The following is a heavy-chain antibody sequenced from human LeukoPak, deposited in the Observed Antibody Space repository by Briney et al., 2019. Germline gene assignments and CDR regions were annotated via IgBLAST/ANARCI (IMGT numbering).Heavy chain of an antibody. J-gene: IGHJ4*02. D-gene: IGHD4-11*01. CDR2: ISSSSSYI. CDR3: ERSTVTTGLAFDY. CDR1: GFTFSSYS. V-gene: IGHV3-21*01. Sequence: GGSLRLSCAASGFTFSSYSMNWVRQAPGKGLEWVSSISSSSSYIYYADSVKGRFTISRDNAKNSLYLQMNSLRAEDTAVYYCERSTVTTGLAFDYWGQGTLVTVSS.